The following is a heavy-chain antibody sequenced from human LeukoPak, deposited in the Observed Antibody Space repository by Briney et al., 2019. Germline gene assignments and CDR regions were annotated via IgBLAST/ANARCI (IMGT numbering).Heavy chain of an antibody. CDR3: ARDLHDSSAYII. J-gene: IGHJ3*02. V-gene: IGHV4-59*12. Sequence: KTSETLSLTCTVSGGSISSYYWSWIRQPPGKGLEWIGYIYYSGSTNYNPSLKSRVTISVDTSKNQFSLKLSSVTAADTAVYYCARDLHDSSAYIIWGQGTMVTVSS. CDR1: GGSISSYY. D-gene: IGHD3-22*01. CDR2: IYYSGST.